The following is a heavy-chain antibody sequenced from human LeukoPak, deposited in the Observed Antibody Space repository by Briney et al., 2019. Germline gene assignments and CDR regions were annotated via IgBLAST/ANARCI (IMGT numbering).Heavy chain of an antibody. Sequence: ASVKVSCKASGYTFTSYDINWVRQATGQGLEWMGWMNPNSGNTGYAQKFQGRVTMTRDMSTSTDYTELSSLRSEDTAIYYCARDNSVGDNAWWFDPWGQGTLVTVSS. CDR3: ARDNSVGDNAWWFDP. V-gene: IGHV1-8*01. CDR2: MNPNSGNT. J-gene: IGHJ5*02. D-gene: IGHD1-26*01. CDR1: GYTFTSYD.